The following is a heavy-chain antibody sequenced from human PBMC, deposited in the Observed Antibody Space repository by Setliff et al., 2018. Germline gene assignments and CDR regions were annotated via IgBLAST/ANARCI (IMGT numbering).Heavy chain of an antibody. CDR3: ARGPPYYDFWSAYFPGY. V-gene: IGHV3-48*01. J-gene: IGHJ4*02. Sequence: LRLSCAASGFTFSSYSMNWVRQAPGKGLEWVSYISSSSSSIYYADSVKGRFTISRDNAKNSLYLQMNSLRAEDTAVYYCARGPPYYDFWSAYFPGYWGQGTLVTVSS. CDR1: GFTFSSYS. D-gene: IGHD3-3*01. CDR2: ISSSSSSI.